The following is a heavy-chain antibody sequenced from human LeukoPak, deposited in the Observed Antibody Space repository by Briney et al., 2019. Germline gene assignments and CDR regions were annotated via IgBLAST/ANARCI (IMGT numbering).Heavy chain of an antibody. V-gene: IGHV4-59*01. CDR3: ARTGIWSGYYTFDY. J-gene: IGHJ4*02. CDR1: GGSISRYY. Sequence: SETLSLTCTVCGGSISRYYWSWIRQPPGEGLEWIGYIYYTGTTNYNPSLKNRVTMSVDTSKNQFSLKLSSVTTADTAVYYCARTGIWSGYYTFDYWGQGSLVTVSS. D-gene: IGHD3-3*01. CDR2: IYYTGTT.